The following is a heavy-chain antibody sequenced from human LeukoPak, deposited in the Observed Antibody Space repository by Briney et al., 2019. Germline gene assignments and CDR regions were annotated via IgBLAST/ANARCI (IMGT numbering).Heavy chain of an antibody. CDR1: GFTFRSYW. V-gene: IGHV3-7*01. CDR2: INHGGSVK. CDR3: ARVGYSGWNLEY. Sequence: PGGSLRLSCAASGFTFRSYWMSWVRQAPGKGLEWVANINHGGSVKYYVDSVKGRFTISRDDAKNSLYVQMNSLRDEDTAVYYCARVGYSGWNLEYWGQGTLVAVSS. J-gene: IGHJ4*02. D-gene: IGHD5-12*01.